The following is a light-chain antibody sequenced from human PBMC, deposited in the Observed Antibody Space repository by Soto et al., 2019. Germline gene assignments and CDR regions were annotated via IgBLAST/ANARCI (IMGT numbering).Light chain of an antibody. J-gene: IGLJ1*01. Sequence: QSALAQPDSVSGSRGKSITISCTGTSSDVGRYNYVSWLQQHPGKVPKLIIYDVSHWPSGVSDRFSGSKSGNTASLTISGLHPEDEADYYCSSFPSSSTFVFGTGTKVTVL. V-gene: IGLV2-14*03. CDR1: SSDVGRYNY. CDR3: SSFPSSSTFV. CDR2: DVS.